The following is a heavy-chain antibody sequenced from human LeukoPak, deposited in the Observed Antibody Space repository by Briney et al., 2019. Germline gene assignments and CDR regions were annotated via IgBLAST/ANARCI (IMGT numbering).Heavy chain of an antibody. CDR1: GFTFSSYS. D-gene: IGHD3-16*01. V-gene: IGHV3-21*01. CDR2: ISSRSSYI. CDR3: ARGSRLSDAFDI. Sequence: GGSLRLSCAASGFTFSSYSMNWVRQAPGKGLEWVSSISSRSSYIYYADSVKGRFTISRDNAKNSLYLQMNSLRAEDTAVYYCARGSRLSDAFDIWGQGTMVTVSS. J-gene: IGHJ3*02.